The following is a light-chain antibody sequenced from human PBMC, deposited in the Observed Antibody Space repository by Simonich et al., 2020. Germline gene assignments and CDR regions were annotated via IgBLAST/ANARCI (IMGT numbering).Light chain of an antibody. CDR3: QQYNSYSPSYT. CDR1: QGISNY. CDR2: KAS. J-gene: IGKJ3*01. Sequence: DIQMTQSPSAMSASVGDRVTITCRASQGISNYLAWFQQKPGKVPKLLIYKASSLESGVPSRCSGSGSGTEFTLTISSLQPDDFATYYCQQYNSYSPSYTFGPGTKVDIK. V-gene: IGKV1-17*03.